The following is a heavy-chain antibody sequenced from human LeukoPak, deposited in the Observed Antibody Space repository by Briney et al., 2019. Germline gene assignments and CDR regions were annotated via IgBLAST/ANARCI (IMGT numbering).Heavy chain of an antibody. CDR3: AKDLGDYGYYFDY. J-gene: IGHJ4*02. V-gene: IGHV3-23*01. D-gene: IGHD4-17*01. Sequence: PGGSLRLSCAASGFTFSSYAMSWVRQAPGKRLEWVSVISGSGGSTYYADSVKGRFTISRDNSKLTLYLQMNSLRADDTAVYYCAKDLGDYGYYFDYWGQGTLVTVSS. CDR2: ISGSGGST. CDR1: GFTFSSYA.